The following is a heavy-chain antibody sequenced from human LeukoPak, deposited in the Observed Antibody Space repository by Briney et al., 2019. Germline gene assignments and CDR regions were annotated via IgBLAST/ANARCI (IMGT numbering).Heavy chain of an antibody. J-gene: IGHJ4*02. Sequence: GGSLRLSCAASGFMFSSYSMNWVRQAPGKGLEWVSSISSSGTNIYYGDSVKGRFTISRDDAKNSLYLQMNSLRAEDTAVYYCASPSTGGSSSSIGYWGQGTLVTVSS. CDR1: GFMFSSYS. CDR2: ISSSGTNI. D-gene: IGHD6-6*01. CDR3: ASPSTGGSSSSIGY. V-gene: IGHV3-21*01.